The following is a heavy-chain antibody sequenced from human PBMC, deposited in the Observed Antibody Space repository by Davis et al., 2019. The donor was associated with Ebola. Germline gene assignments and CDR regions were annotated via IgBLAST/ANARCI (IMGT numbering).Heavy chain of an antibody. CDR1: GFTFSDYY. CDR2: ISSSGSTI. D-gene: IGHD3-10*01. V-gene: IGHV3-11*01. CDR3: ARDLVFRELLNYYYYGMDV. J-gene: IGHJ6*02. Sequence: GESLRLSCAASGFTFSDYYMSWIRQAPGKGLEWVSYISSSGSTIYYADSVKGRFTISRDNAKNSLYLQMNSLRAEDTAVYYCARDLVFRELLNYYYYGMDVWGQGTTVTVSS.